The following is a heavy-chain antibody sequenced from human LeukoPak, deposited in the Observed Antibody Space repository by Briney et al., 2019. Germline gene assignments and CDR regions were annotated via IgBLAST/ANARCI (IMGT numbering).Heavy chain of an antibody. CDR3: ARDLHMITFGGVIGTDY. CDR1: GYSISSGYY. Sequence: SETLSLTCTVSGYSISSGYYWGWIRQPPGKGLEWIGSIYHSGSTYYNPSLKSRVTISVDTSKNQFSLKLSSVTAADTAVYYCARDLHMITFGGVIGTDYWGQGTLVTVSS. V-gene: IGHV4-38-2*02. J-gene: IGHJ4*02. CDR2: IYHSGST. D-gene: IGHD3-16*02.